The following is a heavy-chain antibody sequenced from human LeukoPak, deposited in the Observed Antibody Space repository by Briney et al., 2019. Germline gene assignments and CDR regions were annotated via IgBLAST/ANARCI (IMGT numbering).Heavy chain of an antibody. J-gene: IGHJ3*02. V-gene: IGHV4-59*08. Sequence: SETLSLTCTVSGGSISSYYWSWIRQPPGKGLEWIGYIYYSGSTNYNPSLKSRVTISVDTSKNQFSLKLSSVTAADTAVYYCASSYYYDPAAFDIWGQGTMVTVSS. D-gene: IGHD3-22*01. CDR2: IYYSGST. CDR1: GGSISSYY. CDR3: ASSYYYDPAAFDI.